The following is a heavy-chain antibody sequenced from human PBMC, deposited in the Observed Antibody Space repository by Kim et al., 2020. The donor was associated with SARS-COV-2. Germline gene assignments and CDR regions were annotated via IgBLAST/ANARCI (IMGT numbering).Heavy chain of an antibody. CDR3: ARIRYYYGLGY. V-gene: IGHV4-39*07. D-gene: IGHD3-10*01. Sequence: SETLSLTCTVSGGSISSSSYYWGWIRQPPGKGLEWIGSIYYSGSTYYNPSLKSRVTISVDTSKNQFSLKLSSVTTADTAVYYCARIRYYYGLGYWGQGTL. J-gene: IGHJ4*02. CDR2: IYYSGST. CDR1: GGSISSSSYY.